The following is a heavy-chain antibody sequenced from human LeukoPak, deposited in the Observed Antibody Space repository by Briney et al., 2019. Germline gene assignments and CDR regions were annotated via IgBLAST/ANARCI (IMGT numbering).Heavy chain of an antibody. D-gene: IGHD5-24*01. CDR3: ARILRLHTPRASDI. CDR2: ISGSSSYT. V-gene: IGHV3-11*03. Sequence: GGSLRLSCAASGFTFSDYYMSWIRQAPGKGLEWVSYISGSSSYTIYADSVKGRFTVSRDNAKNSLYLQMNSLRAEDTAVYYCARILRLHTPRASDIWGQGTMVTVSS. J-gene: IGHJ3*02. CDR1: GFTFSDYY.